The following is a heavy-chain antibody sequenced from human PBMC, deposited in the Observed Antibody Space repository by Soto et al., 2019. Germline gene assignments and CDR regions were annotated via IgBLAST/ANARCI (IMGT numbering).Heavy chain of an antibody. J-gene: IGHJ6*02. D-gene: IGHD3-3*01. Sequence: ASVKVSCKASGYTFTSYGISWVRQAPGQGLEWMGWISAYNGNTNYAQKLQGRVTMTTDTSTSTAYMELRSLRSDDTAVYYCAREPTYYDFWSGYLSDYYGMDVWGQGTTVTVS. CDR1: GYTFTSYG. CDR2: ISAYNGNT. CDR3: AREPTYYDFWSGYLSDYYGMDV. V-gene: IGHV1-18*04.